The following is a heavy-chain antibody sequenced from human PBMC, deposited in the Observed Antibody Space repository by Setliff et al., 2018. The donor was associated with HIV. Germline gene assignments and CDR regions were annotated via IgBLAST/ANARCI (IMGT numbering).Heavy chain of an antibody. V-gene: IGHV4-61*05. CDR2: INTSGTT. CDR1: GGSINRSNYY. D-gene: IGHD3-9*01. CDR3: AKTIGRYFDIFDN. Sequence: PSETLSLTCTVPGGSINRSNYYWGWIRQPPGKGLEWIGYINTSGTTNYNPSLKSRVTISVDTPKNQFSLKLNSVTAADTAVYYCAKTIGRYFDIFDNWGQGTLVTVS. J-gene: IGHJ4*02.